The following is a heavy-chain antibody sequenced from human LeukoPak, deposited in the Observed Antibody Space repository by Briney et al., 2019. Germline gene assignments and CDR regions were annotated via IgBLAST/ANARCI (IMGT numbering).Heavy chain of an antibody. CDR2: IYYSGST. V-gene: IGHV4-59*11. CDR1: GGSMSHH. D-gene: IGHD2-15*01. CDR3: ARDHCSGGGCYSGD. J-gene: IGHJ4*02. Sequence: SETLSLTCTVSGGSMSHHWSWIRQSPGKGLEWIGYIYYSGSTHYTPSLKSRVSISIDRSKNQFSLKLSSVIAADTAVYFCARDHCSGGGCYSGDWGQGTLVTVSS.